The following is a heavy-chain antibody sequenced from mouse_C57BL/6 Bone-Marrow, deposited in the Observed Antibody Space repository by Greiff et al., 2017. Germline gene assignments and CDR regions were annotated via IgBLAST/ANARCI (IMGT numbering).Heavy chain of an antibody. D-gene: IGHD2-5*01. V-gene: IGHV1-50*01. CDR2: IDPSASYT. Sequence: QVQLQQPGAELVKPGASVKLSCKASGYTFTSYWMQWVKQRPGQGLEWIGEIDPSASYTNYIQQFKGKATLTVTNSSSPAYMQLSSLTSENSAVYYCAFVAYSNYKAYWGQGTLVTVSA. CDR1: GYTFTSYW. CDR3: AFVAYSNYKAY. J-gene: IGHJ3*01.